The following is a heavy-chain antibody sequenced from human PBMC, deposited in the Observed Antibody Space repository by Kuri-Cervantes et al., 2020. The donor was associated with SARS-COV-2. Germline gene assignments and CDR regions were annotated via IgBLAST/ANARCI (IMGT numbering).Heavy chain of an antibody. Sequence: GGSLRLSCAASGFTFSSYEMNWVRQAPGKGLEWVSYISSSGSTIYYADSVKGRFTISRDHAKNSLYLQMNSLRAEDTAVYYCARDGIAVAGREQNFDYWGQGTLVTVSS. J-gene: IGHJ4*02. D-gene: IGHD6-19*01. CDR3: ARDGIAVAGREQNFDY. CDR2: ISSSGSTI. V-gene: IGHV3-48*03. CDR1: GFTFSSYE.